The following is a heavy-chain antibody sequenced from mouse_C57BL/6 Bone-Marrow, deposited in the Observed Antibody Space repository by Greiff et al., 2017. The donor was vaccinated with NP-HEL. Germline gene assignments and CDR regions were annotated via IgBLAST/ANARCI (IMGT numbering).Heavy chain of an antibody. CDR2: IHPNSGST. V-gene: IGHV1-64*01. D-gene: IGHD1-1*01. J-gene: IGHJ2*01. CDR3: ARSVTTVVAPNFDY. CDR1: GYTFTSYW. Sequence: VQLQQPGAELVKPGASVKLSCKASGYTFTSYWMHWVKQRPGQGLEWIGMIHPNSGSTNYNENFKSKATLTVDKSSSTAYMQLSSLTSEDSAVYYCARSVTTVVAPNFDYWGQGTTLTVSS.